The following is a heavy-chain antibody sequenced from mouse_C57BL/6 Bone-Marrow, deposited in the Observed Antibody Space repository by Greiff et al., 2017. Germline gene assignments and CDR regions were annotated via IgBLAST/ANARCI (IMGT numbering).Heavy chain of an antibody. CDR3: TNPDYYGSSFDY. V-gene: IGHV14-4*01. J-gene: IGHJ2*01. D-gene: IGHD1-1*01. Sequence: EVQLQQSGAELVRPGASVKLSCTASGFNIKDDYMHWVKQRPEQGLEWIGWIDPENGDTEYASKFQGKATITADTSSNTAYLQLSSLTSEDTAVYYCTNPDYYGSSFDYWGQGTTLTVSS. CDR2: IDPENGDT. CDR1: GFNIKDDY.